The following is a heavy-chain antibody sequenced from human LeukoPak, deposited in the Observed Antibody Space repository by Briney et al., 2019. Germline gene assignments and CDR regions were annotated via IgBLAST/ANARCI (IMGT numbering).Heavy chain of an antibody. CDR1: GFTFSSYA. J-gene: IGHJ4*02. D-gene: IGHD3-22*01. Sequence: PGGSLRLSCAASGFTFSSYAMHWVRQAPGKGLEWVAVISYDGSNKYYADSVKGRFTISRDNAKNSLYLQMNSLRAEDTAVYYCARRDSSGYYLYYFDYWGQGTLVTVSS. CDR3: ARRDSSGYYLYYFDY. CDR2: ISYDGSNK. V-gene: IGHV3-30-3*01.